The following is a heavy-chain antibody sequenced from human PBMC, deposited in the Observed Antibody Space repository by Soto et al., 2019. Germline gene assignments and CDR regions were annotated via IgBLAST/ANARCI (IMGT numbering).Heavy chain of an antibody. V-gene: IGHV3-15*07. CDR3: TTDPYSSSWYVGRYYYYYYGMDV. CDR2: IKSKTDGGTT. Sequence: PGGSLRLSCAASGFTFSNAWMNWVRQAPGKGLEWVGRIKSKTDGGTTDYAAPVKGRFTISRDDSKNTLYLQMNSLKTEDTAVYYCTTDPYSSSWYVGRYYYYYYGMDVWGQGTTVTVSS. D-gene: IGHD6-13*01. J-gene: IGHJ6*02. CDR1: GFTFSNAW.